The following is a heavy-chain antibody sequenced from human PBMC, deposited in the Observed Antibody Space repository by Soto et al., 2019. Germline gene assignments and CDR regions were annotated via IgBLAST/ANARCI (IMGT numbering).Heavy chain of an antibody. D-gene: IGHD2-15*01. CDR2: IFHSGIT. Sequence: QVQLQESGPGLVRPSGTLSLTCAVSSGSINSSHWWSWVRQPPGKGLEWLGEIFHSGITKYNPSLKSRVTISIDNSKNRFSLKLSSVTAADTAVYFCARERLVEDIVPGDALDIWGQGTMVTVSS. CDR3: ARERLVEDIVPGDALDI. CDR1: SGSINSSHW. J-gene: IGHJ3*02. V-gene: IGHV4-4*02.